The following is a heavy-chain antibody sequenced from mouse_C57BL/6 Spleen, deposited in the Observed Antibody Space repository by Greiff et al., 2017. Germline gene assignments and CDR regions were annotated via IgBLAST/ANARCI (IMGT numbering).Heavy chain of an antibody. CDR3: ARDSKDAMDY. CDR1: GYSITSGYY. J-gene: IGHJ4*01. D-gene: IGHD2-5*01. Sequence: EVKLVESGPGLVKPSQSLSLTCSVTGYSITSGYYWNWIRQFPGNKLEWMGYISYDGSNNYNPSLKNRISITRDTSKNQFFLKLNSVTTEDTATYYCARDSKDAMDYWGQGTSVTVSS. CDR2: ISYDGSN. V-gene: IGHV3-6*01.